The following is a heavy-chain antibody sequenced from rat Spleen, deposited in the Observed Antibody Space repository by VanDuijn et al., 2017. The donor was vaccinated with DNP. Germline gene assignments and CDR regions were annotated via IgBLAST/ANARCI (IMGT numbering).Heavy chain of an antibody. CDR3: ASRNSVVVPHYAMDA. D-gene: IGHD1-1*01. J-gene: IGHJ4*01. CDR1: GFTFSNYD. CDR2: ISPSGGST. V-gene: IGHV5-25*01. Sequence: EVQLVESGGGLVQPGRSLKLSCAASGFTFSNYDMAWVRQAPTKGLEWVASISPSGGSTYYRDSVKGRFTVSRDNAKSSLYLQMDSLRSEDTATYYCASRNSVVVPHYAMDAWGQGTSVTVSS.